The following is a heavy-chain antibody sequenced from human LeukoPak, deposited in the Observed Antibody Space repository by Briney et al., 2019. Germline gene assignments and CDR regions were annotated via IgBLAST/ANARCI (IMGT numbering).Heavy chain of an antibody. CDR3: ARHTPSTFDF. V-gene: IGHV3-66*02. J-gene: IGHJ4*02. Sequence: GGSLRLSCAASGFTGSNNYMSWVRQATGKALEWVSVIYSGGKTFYADSVKGRFTISRDSSINTLFLEMNSLGLEDAAVYYCARHTPSTFDFWGQGVVVAVSA. CDR1: GFTGSNNY. CDR2: IYSGGKT.